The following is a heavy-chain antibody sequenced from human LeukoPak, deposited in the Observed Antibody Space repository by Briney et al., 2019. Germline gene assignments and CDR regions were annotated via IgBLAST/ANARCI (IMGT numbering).Heavy chain of an antibody. Sequence: PGGSLRLSCAASGFTFSSYAMSWVRQAPGKELEWVSAISGSGGSTYYADSVKGRFTISRDNSKNTLYLQMNSLRAEDTAVYYCAKDQNVLWFGELLYPSFDYWGQGTLVTVSS. CDR1: GFTFSSYA. V-gene: IGHV3-23*01. CDR3: AKDQNVLWFGELLYPSFDY. J-gene: IGHJ4*02. CDR2: ISGSGGST. D-gene: IGHD3-10*01.